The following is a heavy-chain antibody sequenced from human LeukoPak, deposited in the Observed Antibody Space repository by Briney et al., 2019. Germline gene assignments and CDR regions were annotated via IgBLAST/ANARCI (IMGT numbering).Heavy chain of an antibody. V-gene: IGHV1-2*02. J-gene: IGHJ4*02. CDR2: INPNSGGT. CDR3: ARVGPYGDFYFDY. Sequence: ASVTVSCKASGYTFTGYYMHWVRQAPGQGLEWMGWINPNSGGTNYAQKFQGRVTMTRDTSISTAYMELSRLRSDDTAVYYCARVGPYGDFYFDYWGQGTLVTVSS. CDR1: GYTFTGYY. D-gene: IGHD4-17*01.